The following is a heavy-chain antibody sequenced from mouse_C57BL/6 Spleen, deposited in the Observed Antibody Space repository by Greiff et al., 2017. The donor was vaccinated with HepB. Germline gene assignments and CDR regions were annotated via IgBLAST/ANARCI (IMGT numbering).Heavy chain of an antibody. CDR1: GFSLTSYG. D-gene: IGHD1-1*01. CDR2: IWSGGST. Sequence: QVQLKQSGPGLVQPSQSLSITCTVSGFSLTSYGVHLVRQSPGKGLEWLGVIWSGGSTDYNAAFISRLSISKDNSKSQVFFKMNSLQADDTAIYYCARRRYYYGSSTGAMDYWGQGTSVTVSS. J-gene: IGHJ4*01. CDR3: ARRRYYYGSSTGAMDY. V-gene: IGHV2-2*01.